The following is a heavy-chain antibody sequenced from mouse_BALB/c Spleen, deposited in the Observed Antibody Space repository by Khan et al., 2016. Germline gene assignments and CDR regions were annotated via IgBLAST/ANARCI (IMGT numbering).Heavy chain of an antibody. D-gene: IGHD2-3*01. J-gene: IGHJ4*01. Sequence: QIQLVQSGPELKKPGETVKISCKASGYTFTNYGMNWVKQAPEKGLKWMGWINTYTGAPTYADDFKGRFAFSLETSASTAYLQINNLKNEDTATYFCARWLLRYYAMDYWGQGTSVTVSS. CDR1: GYTFTNYG. CDR3: ARWLLRYYAMDY. V-gene: IGHV9-3-1*01. CDR2: INTYTGAP.